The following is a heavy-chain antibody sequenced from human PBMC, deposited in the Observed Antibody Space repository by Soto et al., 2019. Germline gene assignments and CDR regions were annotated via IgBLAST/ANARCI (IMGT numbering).Heavy chain of an antibody. J-gene: IGHJ3*01. D-gene: IGHD5-12*01. V-gene: IGHV5-10-1*04. CDR3: ARRGTLSGRDAFDV. CDR2: IDPSDSYT. Sequence: GESLKISCKGSGYSFTSYWISWVRQMPGKGLEWMGRIDPSDSYTNYSPSFQGQVTISADKYTNTAYLYWRSLKASDTAMYYCARRGTLSGRDAFDVWGEGTMVTVSS. CDR1: GYSFTSYW.